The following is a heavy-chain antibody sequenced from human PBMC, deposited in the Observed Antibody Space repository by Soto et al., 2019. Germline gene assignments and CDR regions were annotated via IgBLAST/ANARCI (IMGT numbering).Heavy chain of an antibody. CDR2: IYYSGST. CDR1: GGSISSGGYY. J-gene: IGHJ4*02. D-gene: IGHD6-13*01. Sequence: SETLSLTCTVSGGSISSGGYYWSWIRQHPGKGLEWIGYIYYSGSTYYNPSLKSRVTISVDTSKNQFSLKLSSVTAADTAVYWCARDGNIAAAGMGFDYWGQGTLVTVS. V-gene: IGHV4-31*03. CDR3: ARDGNIAAAGMGFDY.